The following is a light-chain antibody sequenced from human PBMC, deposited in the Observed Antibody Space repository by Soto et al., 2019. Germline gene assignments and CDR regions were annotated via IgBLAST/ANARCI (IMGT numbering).Light chain of an antibody. Sequence: QSALTQPASVSGSPGQSITISCTGTSSDVGGYNYVSWYQQHPGKAPKLIIYNVSDRPSGVSNRFSGSKSGNTASLTISGXXXEDEADYSCSSYTSSGTLYVFGTGTKLTVL. CDR2: NVS. V-gene: IGLV2-14*03. CDR3: SSYTSSGTLYV. CDR1: SSDVGGYNY. J-gene: IGLJ1*01.